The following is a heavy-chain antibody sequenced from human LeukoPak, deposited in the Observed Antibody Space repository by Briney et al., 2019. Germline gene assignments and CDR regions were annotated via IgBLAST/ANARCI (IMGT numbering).Heavy chain of an antibody. CDR2: IIPIFGTA. Sequence: RASVKVSCKASGGTFSSYAISWVRQAPGQGLEWMGGIIPIFGTANYAQKFQGRVTITADESTSTAYMELSSLRSEDTAVYYCARDQLYERDGYNFDYFDYWGQGTLVTVSS. V-gene: IGHV1-69*13. D-gene: IGHD5-24*01. CDR1: GGTFSSYA. J-gene: IGHJ4*02. CDR3: ARDQLYERDGYNFDYFDY.